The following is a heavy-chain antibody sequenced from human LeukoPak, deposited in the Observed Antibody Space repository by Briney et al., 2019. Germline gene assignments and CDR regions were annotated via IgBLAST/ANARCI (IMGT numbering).Heavy chain of an antibody. CDR2: IYYSGST. Sequence: SGTLSLTCTVSGGSISSYYWSWIRQPPGKGLEWIGYIYYSGSTNYTPSLKSRVTISVDTSKIQFSLKLSSVTAADTAVYYCARGGHSGFDYWGQGTLVTVSS. V-gene: IGHV4-59*01. CDR3: ARGGHSGFDY. CDR1: GGSISSYY. D-gene: IGHD5-12*01. J-gene: IGHJ4*02.